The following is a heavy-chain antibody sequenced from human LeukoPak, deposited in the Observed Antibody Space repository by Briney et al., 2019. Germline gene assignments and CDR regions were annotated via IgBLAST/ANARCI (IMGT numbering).Heavy chain of an antibody. Sequence: GGSLRLSCAASGFTVSSNYMSWVRQAPGKGLEWVSVIYSGGSTYYAASVKGRFTISRDNSKNTLYLQMNRLRAEDTAVYYCARDYYGSGRRAYYYYMDVWGKGTTVTVSS. J-gene: IGHJ6*03. CDR2: IYSGGST. CDR3: ARDYYGSGRRAYYYYMDV. D-gene: IGHD3-10*01. CDR1: GFTVSSNY. V-gene: IGHV3-66*02.